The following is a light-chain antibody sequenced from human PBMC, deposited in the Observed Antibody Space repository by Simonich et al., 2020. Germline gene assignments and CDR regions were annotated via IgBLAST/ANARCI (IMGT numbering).Light chain of an antibody. V-gene: IGKV2-40*01. J-gene: IGKJ1*01. Sequence: DIVMTQTPLSLPVTPGEPASISCRSSQSLLDSDDGNTYLDWYLQKPGQSPQLLIYTLSYLASGVPDRFSGSGSGTDFTLKISRVEAEDVGVYYCMQALQTPWTFGQGTKVEIK. CDR1: QSLLDSDDGNTY. CDR2: TLS. CDR3: MQALQTPWT.